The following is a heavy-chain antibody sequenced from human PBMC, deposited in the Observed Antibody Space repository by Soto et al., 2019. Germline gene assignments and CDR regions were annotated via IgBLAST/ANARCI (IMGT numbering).Heavy chain of an antibody. Sequence: ASVKVSCKASGYIFIAYALHWVRQAPGQRPEWMGWINGANGNTKYSQKFQGRVTFTRDASANTAYMELSSLRSDDKAIYYCARAFIVEVPYARGATGFDPWG. CDR3: ARAFIVEVPYARGATGFDP. J-gene: IGHJ5*02. CDR2: INGANGNT. D-gene: IGHD2-2*01. V-gene: IGHV1-3*01. CDR1: GYIFIAYA.